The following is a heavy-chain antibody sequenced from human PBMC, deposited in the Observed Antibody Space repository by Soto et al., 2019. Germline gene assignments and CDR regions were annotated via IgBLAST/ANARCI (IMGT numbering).Heavy chain of an antibody. CDR1: GGSISGYY. CDR2: MYNTGST. D-gene: IGHD2-21*02. Sequence: SETLSLTCTVSGGSISGYYWSWIRQPPGKGLEWIGYMYNTGSTVYNPSLKSRVTISVDTSKNQFSLKLNSVTAADTAVYCCARDLWGYCGTDCYPLDVWGQGTTVPVSS. V-gene: IGHV4-59*01. J-gene: IGHJ6*02. CDR3: ARDLWGYCGTDCYPLDV.